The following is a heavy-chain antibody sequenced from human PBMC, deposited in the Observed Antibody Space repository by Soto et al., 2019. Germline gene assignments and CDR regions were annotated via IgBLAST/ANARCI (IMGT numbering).Heavy chain of an antibody. CDR3: ARPDFGDYWYFDL. V-gene: IGHV1-69*08. CDR2: IIPALGTT. D-gene: IGHD4-17*01. Sequence: QDQLVQSGAEVKKPGSSVKVSCKAFGGPFSSHTLSWVRQAPGQGLEWMGRIIPALGTTTYAQKFQGRVTITADESVTTVYMELNSLRTEDTAVYYCARPDFGDYWYFDLWAVAPWSLSPQ. CDR1: GGPFSSHT. J-gene: IGHJ2*01.